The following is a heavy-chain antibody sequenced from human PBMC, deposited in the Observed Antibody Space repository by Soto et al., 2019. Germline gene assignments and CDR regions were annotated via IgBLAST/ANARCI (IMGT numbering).Heavy chain of an antibody. CDR1: RFSIGSYW. CDR2: IKGDGSER. J-gene: IGHJ4*02. D-gene: IGHD3-3*01. Sequence: EVLLVESGGGLVQPGGSLTLSCAASRFSIGSYWMNWVRQAPGKGLEWVANIKGDGSERYYVDSVEGRFTISRDNTKNSLDLQMNSLRVEGTAVYYCAAGFAPDLWGRGTLVTVSS. V-gene: IGHV3-7*01. CDR3: AAGFAPDL.